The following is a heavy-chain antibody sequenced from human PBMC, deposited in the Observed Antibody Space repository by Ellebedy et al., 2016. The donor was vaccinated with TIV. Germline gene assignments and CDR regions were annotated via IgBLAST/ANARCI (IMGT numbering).Heavy chain of an antibody. CDR2: IYHSGST. CDR3: ARGRYYGSGSYGAFDI. J-gene: IGHJ3*02. D-gene: IGHD3-10*01. CDR1: GGSISSGGYS. V-gene: IGHV4-30-2*01. Sequence: SETLSLTXAVSGGSISSGGYSWSWTRQPPGKGLEWIGYIYHSGSTYYNPSPKSRVTISVDRSKNQFSLKLSSVTAADTAVYYCARGRYYGSGSYGAFDIWGQGTMVTVSS.